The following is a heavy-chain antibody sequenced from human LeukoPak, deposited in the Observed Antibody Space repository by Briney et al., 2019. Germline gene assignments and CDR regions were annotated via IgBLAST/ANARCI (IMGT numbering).Heavy chain of an antibody. Sequence: ASVKVSCKVSGYTPTELSIHWVRQAPGKGLEWMGGFNPEDGEKIYVQKFQGRVTMTEDTSIDTAYMELSSLRSEDTAMYYCATDPVGYCSSDSCYSVDYWGQGTLVTVSS. D-gene: IGHD2-15*01. J-gene: IGHJ4*02. V-gene: IGHV1-24*01. CDR2: FNPEDGEK. CDR3: ATDPVGYCSSDSCYSVDY. CDR1: GYTPTELS.